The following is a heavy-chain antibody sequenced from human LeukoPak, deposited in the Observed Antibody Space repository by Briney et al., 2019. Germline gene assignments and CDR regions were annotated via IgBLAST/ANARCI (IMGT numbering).Heavy chain of an antibody. J-gene: IGHJ4*02. CDR2: ISGSGSNT. V-gene: IGHV3-23*01. Sequence: GGSLRLSCAASGFTFSSYAMTWVRQAPGKGLEWVSAISGSGSNTYYADSVKGRFTISRDNSKNTLYLLINSLRADDTAMYYCARGNGDYAIHPDYWGQGTLVTVSS. CDR1: GFTFSSYA. D-gene: IGHD4-17*01. CDR3: ARGNGDYAIHPDY.